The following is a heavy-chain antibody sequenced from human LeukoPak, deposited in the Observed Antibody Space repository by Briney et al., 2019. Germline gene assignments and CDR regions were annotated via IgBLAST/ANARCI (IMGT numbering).Heavy chain of an antibody. CDR2: INHSGST. CDR1: GGSFSGYY. J-gene: IGHJ4*02. Sequence: PSETLSLTCAVYGGSFSGYYWSWIRQPPGKGLEWIGEINHSGSTNYNPSLKSRVTISVDTSKNQFSLKLSSVTAADTAVYYCARVGGLWFGESSFDYWGQGTLVTVSS. D-gene: IGHD3-10*01. CDR3: ARVGGLWFGESSFDY. V-gene: IGHV4-34*01.